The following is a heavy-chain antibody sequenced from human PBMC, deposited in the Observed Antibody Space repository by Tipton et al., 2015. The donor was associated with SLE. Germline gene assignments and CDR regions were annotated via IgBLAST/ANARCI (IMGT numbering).Heavy chain of an antibody. J-gene: IGHJ4*02. CDR2: ISDDVTKN. Sequence: SLRFSCAVSGFNFNNFAMHWVRQAPDKGLEWVALISDDVTKNNYLESVKGRFTISRDHSRNTLSLQMDSLRPDDTGIYYCAADFWSGFPLCYFKYWGQGTPVTVYS. CDR1: GFNFNNFA. V-gene: IGHV3-30*04. CDR3: AADFWSGFPLCYFKY. D-gene: IGHD3-3*01.